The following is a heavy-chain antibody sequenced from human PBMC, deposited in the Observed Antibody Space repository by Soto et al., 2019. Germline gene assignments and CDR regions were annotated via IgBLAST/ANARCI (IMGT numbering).Heavy chain of an antibody. CDR1: GGTFSSYA. D-gene: IGHD3-22*01. CDR2: IIPIFGTA. V-gene: IGHV1-69*13. J-gene: IGHJ4*02. Sequence: SVKVSCKASGGTFSSYAISWVRQAPGQGLEWMGGIIPIFGTANYAQKFQGRVTITADESTSTAYMELSSLRSEDTAVYYCARARYYYDSSGYLPDYWGQGTLVTVSS. CDR3: ARARYYYDSSGYLPDY.